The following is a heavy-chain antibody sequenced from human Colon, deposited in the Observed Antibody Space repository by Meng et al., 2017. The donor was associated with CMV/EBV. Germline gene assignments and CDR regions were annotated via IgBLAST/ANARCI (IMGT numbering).Heavy chain of an antibody. J-gene: IGHJ6*02. Sequence: GESLKISCTDSGFIFSVHWMNWVRQAPGKGLEWVANINEDGSKKYYVDSVKGRFTISRDNAKNSLNLQMNSLRAEDTAVYYCARDSVLPLSGGMDVWGLGTTVTVSS. CDR1: GFIFSVHW. CDR2: INEDGSKK. CDR3: ARDSVLPLSGGMDV. V-gene: IGHV3-7*01. D-gene: IGHD3-10*01.